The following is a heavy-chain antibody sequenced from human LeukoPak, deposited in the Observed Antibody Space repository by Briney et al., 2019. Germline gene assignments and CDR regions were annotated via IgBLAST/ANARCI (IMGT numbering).Heavy chain of an antibody. J-gene: IGHJ4*02. CDR3: ARDQSHAYSGGDCYPDY. CDR2: ISSSSSYI. D-gene: IGHD2-21*02. CDR1: GFTFSSYS. V-gene: IGHV3-21*01. Sequence: SGGSLRLSCAASGFTFSSYSMNWVRQAPGKGLEWVSSISSSSSYIYYADSVKGRFTISRDNAKNSLYLQMNSLRAEDTAVYYCARDQSHAYSGGDCYPDYWGQGTLVTVSS.